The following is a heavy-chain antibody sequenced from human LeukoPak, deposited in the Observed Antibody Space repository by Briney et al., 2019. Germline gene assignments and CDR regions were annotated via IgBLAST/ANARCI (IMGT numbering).Heavy chain of an antibody. D-gene: IGHD1-26*01. Sequence: PSETLSLTCAVYGGSFSGYYWSWIRQPPGKGLEWIGEINHSGSTNYNPSLKSRVTISVDTSKNQFSLKLSSVTAADTAVYYCASNPPHSGSYSGRGQGTLVTVSS. CDR3: ASNPPHSGSYSG. CDR2: INHSGST. J-gene: IGHJ4*02. CDR1: GGSFSGYY. V-gene: IGHV4-34*01.